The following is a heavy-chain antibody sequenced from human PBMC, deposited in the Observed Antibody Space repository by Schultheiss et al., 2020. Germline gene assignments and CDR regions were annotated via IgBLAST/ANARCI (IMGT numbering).Heavy chain of an antibody. J-gene: IGHJ6*03. CDR2: ISSNGGST. CDR3: ARRTTHYYYYYMDV. CDR1: GFPLRSYA. V-gene: IGHV3-23*01. Sequence: GGSLRLSCAASGFPLRSYAMTWVRQAPGKGLEWVSAISSNGGSTYYADSVKGRFTISRDNSKNTLYLQMNSLRAEDTAVYYCARRTTHYYYYYMDVWGKGTTVTVSS. D-gene: IGHD2-2*01.